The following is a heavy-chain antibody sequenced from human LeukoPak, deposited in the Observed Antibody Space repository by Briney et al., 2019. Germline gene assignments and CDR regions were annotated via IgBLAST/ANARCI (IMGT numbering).Heavy chain of an antibody. CDR1: QFSLGAFA. CDR2: ISASSSAT. CDR3: ARGVGRVGGTFDL. J-gene: IGHJ4*02. D-gene: IGHD1-26*01. Sequence: PGGSLRLSCVASQFSLGAFAMIWVRQAPGKGLEWISYISASSSATYYAEPVRGRFTISRDNAEDSLYLQMNSLRAEDTAVYYCARGVGRVGGTFDLWGQGTLVNVSP. V-gene: IGHV3-48*01.